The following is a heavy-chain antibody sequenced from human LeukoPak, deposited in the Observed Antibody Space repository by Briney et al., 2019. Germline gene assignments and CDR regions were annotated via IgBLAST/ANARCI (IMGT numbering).Heavy chain of an antibody. D-gene: IGHD6-6*01. CDR1: GFSISSHS. J-gene: IGHJ5*02. Sequence: GGSLRLSCAASGFSISSHSMNWVRQAPGKGLEWVSSISSNSKSTYYADSVRGRFTISRDNAKNSLFLQMNSLRAEDTAVYYCVKSLAASVDWFDPWGQGTLVTVSS. CDR3: VKSLAASVDWFDP. CDR2: ISSNSKST. V-gene: IGHV3-21*01.